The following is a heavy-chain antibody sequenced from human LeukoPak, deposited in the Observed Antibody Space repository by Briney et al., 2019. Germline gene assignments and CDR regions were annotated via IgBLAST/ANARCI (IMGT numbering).Heavy chain of an antibody. CDR2: ISASGGNT. CDR1: GFTFSNYA. V-gene: IGHV3-23*01. J-gene: IGHJ4*02. D-gene: IGHD6-19*01. CDR3: ARELEIAVAGTLGY. Sequence: GGSLRLSCAASGFTFSNYAMSWVRQAPGQGLEWVSAISASGGNTYYADSVKGRFTLSRDHSKNTLYLQMKSLRAEDTAVYYCARELEIAVAGTLGYWGQGTLVTVSS.